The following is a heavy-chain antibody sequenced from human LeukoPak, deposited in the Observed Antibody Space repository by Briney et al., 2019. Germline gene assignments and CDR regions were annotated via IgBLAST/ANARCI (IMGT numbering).Heavy chain of an antibody. V-gene: IGHV4-61*02. CDR3: ARASYYVSSGYYYAAAFDI. J-gene: IGHJ3*02. CDR2: SYTSGST. Sequence: TLSLTCTVSGGSISSGSYYWSWIRQPAGKGLKWIARSYTSGSTNYNPSLKSRVTISVDTSTNQFSLKLSSVTAADTAVYYCARASYYVSSGYYYAAAFDIWGQGTMVTVSS. CDR1: GGSISSGSYY. D-gene: IGHD3-22*01.